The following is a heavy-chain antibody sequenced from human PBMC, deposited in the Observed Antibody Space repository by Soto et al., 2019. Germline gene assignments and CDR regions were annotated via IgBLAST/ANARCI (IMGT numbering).Heavy chain of an antibody. V-gene: IGHV3-48*03. Sequence: GSLWLACAASGFTFSSYEMNWVRQAPGKGLEWVSYISSRGGATYYAASVKGRFTISRDDAKNSLYLQMNSLTAEDTAVYHCARDWGKSGWFDYWRQGTVVTVSS. D-gene: IGHD6-19*01. J-gene: IGHJ4*02. CDR1: GFTFSSYE. CDR2: ISSRGGAT. CDR3: ARDWGKSGWFDY.